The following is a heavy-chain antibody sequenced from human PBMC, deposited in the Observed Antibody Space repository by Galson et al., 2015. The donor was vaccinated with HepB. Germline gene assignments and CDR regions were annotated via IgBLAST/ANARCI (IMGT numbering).Heavy chain of an antibody. Sequence: SVKVSCKASGYTFTSYGISWVRQAPGQGLEWMGWISAYNGNTNYAQKLQGRVTMTTDTSTSTAYMELRSLRSDDTAVYYCARDVLPPRLWFGHLYDAFDIWGQGTMVTVSS. V-gene: IGHV1-18*01. CDR3: ARDVLPPRLWFGHLYDAFDI. J-gene: IGHJ3*02. CDR2: ISAYNGNT. D-gene: IGHD3-10*01. CDR1: GYTFTSYG.